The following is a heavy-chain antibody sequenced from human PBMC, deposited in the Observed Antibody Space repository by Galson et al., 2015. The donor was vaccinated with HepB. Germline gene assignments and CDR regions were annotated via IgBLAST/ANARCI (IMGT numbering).Heavy chain of an antibody. CDR3: ARHEGGELHPSYYSMDV. D-gene: IGHD1-26*01. CDR1: GYSFTSYW. J-gene: IGHJ6*02. V-gene: IGHV5-10-1*01. CDR2: IDPSDSYT. Sequence: QSGAEVKKPGESLRISCKGSGYSFTSYWISWVRQMPGKGLEWMGRIDPSDSYTNYSPSFQGHVTISADKSISTAYLQWSSLKASDTAMYYCARHEGGELHPSYYSMDVWGQGTTVTVSS.